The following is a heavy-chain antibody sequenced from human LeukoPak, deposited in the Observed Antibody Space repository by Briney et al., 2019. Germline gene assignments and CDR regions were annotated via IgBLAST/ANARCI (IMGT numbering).Heavy chain of an antibody. CDR1: GYSISSGYY. V-gene: IGHV4-38-2*01. D-gene: IGHD3-3*01. CDR3: ARATIFGVVTH. CDR2: IYHSGST. Sequence: PSETLSLTCAVSGYSISSGYYWGWIRQPPGKGLEWIGSIYHSGSTYYNPSLKSRVTISVDTSKNQFSLKLSSVTAADTAVYYCARATIFGVVTHWGQGTLVTVSS. J-gene: IGHJ4*02.